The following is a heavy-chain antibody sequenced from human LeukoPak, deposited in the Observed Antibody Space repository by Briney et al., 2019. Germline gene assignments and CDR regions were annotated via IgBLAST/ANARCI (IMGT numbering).Heavy chain of an antibody. CDR1: GYTFTSYD. J-gene: IGHJ4*02. V-gene: IGHV1-8*01. Sequence: ASVKVSCKASGYTFTSYDINWVRQATGRGLEWMGWMNPNSGNTGYAQKFQGRVTMTRNTSISTAYMELSSLRSEDTAVYYCARTAHLYPKQLDLDYWGQGTLVTVSS. CDR3: ARTAHLYPKQLDLDY. CDR2: MNPNSGNT. D-gene: IGHD6-6*01.